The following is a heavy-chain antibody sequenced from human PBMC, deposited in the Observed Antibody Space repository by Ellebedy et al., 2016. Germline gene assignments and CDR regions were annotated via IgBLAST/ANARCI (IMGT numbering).Heavy chain of an antibody. Sequence: GESLKISXKGSGYSFTSYWIGWVRQMPGKGLEWMGIIYPGDSGTRYSPSFQGQVTISADKSISTAYLQWSSLKASDTAMYYCARLVVPAAMDYYYGMDVWGQGTTVTVSS. J-gene: IGHJ6*02. CDR3: ARLVVPAAMDYYYGMDV. V-gene: IGHV5-51*01. CDR1: GYSFTSYW. CDR2: IYPGDSGT. D-gene: IGHD2-2*01.